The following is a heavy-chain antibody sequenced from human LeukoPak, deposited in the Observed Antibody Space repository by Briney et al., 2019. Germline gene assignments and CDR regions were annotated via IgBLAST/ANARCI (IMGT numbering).Heavy chain of an antibody. CDR3: ATWGSSGWYTFDY. D-gene: IGHD6-19*01. Sequence: GASVKVSCKASGYTFTGYYMHWVRQAPGQGLEWMGWINPNSGGTNYAQKFQGRVTMTRDTSISTAYMDLRRLRSDDTAVYYCATWGSSGWYTFDYWGQGTLVTVSS. CDR1: GYTFTGYY. V-gene: IGHV1-2*02. CDR2: INPNSGGT. J-gene: IGHJ4*02.